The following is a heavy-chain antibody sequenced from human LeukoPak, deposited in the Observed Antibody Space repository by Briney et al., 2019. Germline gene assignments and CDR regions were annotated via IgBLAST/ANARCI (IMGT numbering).Heavy chain of an antibody. Sequence: SETLSLTCTVSGGSISIGDYYWSWIRQPPGEGLEWIGYIYYSGSTYYNPSLKSRVTISVDTSKNQFSLKLSSVTAADTAVYYCARDGPAALDAFDIWGQGTMVTVSS. D-gene: IGHD2-2*01. CDR1: GGSISIGDYY. CDR2: IYYSGST. J-gene: IGHJ3*02. V-gene: IGHV4-30-4*01. CDR3: ARDGPAALDAFDI.